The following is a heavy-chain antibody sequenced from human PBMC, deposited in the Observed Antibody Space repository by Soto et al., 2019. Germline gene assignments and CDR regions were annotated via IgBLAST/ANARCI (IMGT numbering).Heavy chain of an antibody. Sequence: QVQLVESGGGLVKPGGSLRLSCAVSGFTFSDYYMTWIRQAPGKGLEWVSYISSSTSHTNYADSVKGRFTISRDNAKNSLFLQMNSRRAEDTAVYYCARGSGAAADYFDFWGQGTLVTVSS. CDR2: ISSSTSHT. CDR3: ARGSGAAADYFDF. CDR1: GFTFSDYY. J-gene: IGHJ4*02. D-gene: IGHD6-13*01. V-gene: IGHV3-11*05.